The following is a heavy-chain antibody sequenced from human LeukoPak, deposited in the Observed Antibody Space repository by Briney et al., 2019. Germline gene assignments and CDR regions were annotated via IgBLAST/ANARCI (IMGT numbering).Heavy chain of an antibody. V-gene: IGHV3-53*01. D-gene: IGHD5-18*01. J-gene: IGHJ4*02. CDR1: GFTVSSNY. CDR2: IYSGGST. CDR3: AREIIQLPGYFDY. Sequence: GGSLRFSCAASGFTVSSNYMSWVRQAPGKGLECVSVIYSGGSTYYADSVKGRFTISRDNSKNTLYLQMNSLRAEDTAVYYCAREIIQLPGYFDYWGQGTLVTVSS.